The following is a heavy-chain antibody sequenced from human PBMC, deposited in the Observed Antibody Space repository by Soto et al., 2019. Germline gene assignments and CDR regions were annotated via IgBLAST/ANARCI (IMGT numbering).Heavy chain of an antibody. CDR3: ARVADCTYSSNCNGRAAFDM. Sequence: EVQLVESGGGLAQPGGSLRLSCAASGFTLSSHWMHWVRQAPGKGLVWVSRINRDVSTINYDDSVRGRYTISRDNAKNTLSLQMNSLRAEDTAVYYCARVADCTYSSNCNGRAAFDMWGQGTMVTVSS. CDR1: GFTLSSHW. D-gene: IGHD6-13*01. CDR2: INRDVSTI. J-gene: IGHJ3*02. V-gene: IGHV3-74*01.